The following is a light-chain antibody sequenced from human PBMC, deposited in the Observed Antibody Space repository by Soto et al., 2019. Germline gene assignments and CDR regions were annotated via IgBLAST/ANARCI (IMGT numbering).Light chain of an antibody. Sequence: QSALTQPPSASGSPGQSVAISCTGTSSDVGGYNYVSWYQQHPGKAPKLMIYEVTKRPSGVPDRFSGSKSGNTASLTVSGLQAEDESYYFLSEHAGINTVVFGGGTKLTVL. J-gene: IGLJ3*02. CDR3: SEHAGINTVV. CDR2: EVT. CDR1: SSDVGGYNY. V-gene: IGLV2-8*01.